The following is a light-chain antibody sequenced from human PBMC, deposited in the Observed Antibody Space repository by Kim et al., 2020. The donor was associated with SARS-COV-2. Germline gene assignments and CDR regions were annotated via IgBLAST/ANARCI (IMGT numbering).Light chain of an antibody. V-gene: IGKV1-39*01. CDR1: QSISSH. J-gene: IGKJ4*01. CDR2: AAS. CDR3: QQSYNTPLT. Sequence: DIQMTQSPSSLSASVGDRVTITCRTTQSISSHLNWYQQKPGRAPKLLISAASTLQGGVPSRFSGSGSETDFTLTISSLQPEDFATYYCQQSYNTPLTFGGGTKVDIK.